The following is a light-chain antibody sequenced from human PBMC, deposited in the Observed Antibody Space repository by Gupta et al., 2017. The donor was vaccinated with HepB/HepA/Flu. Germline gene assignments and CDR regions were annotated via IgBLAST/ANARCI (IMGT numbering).Light chain of an antibody. CDR2: SAS. Sequence: DIQMTQSPSSLSASVGDRVTITCRASQSISSFLNWYQQKPGKAPKLLIFSASSLQSGVPSRFNVGGSGTDFSLTISRLQPEDFATYYCQQSYNTPFTFGPGTKVDIK. CDR1: QSISSF. CDR3: QQSYNTPFT. V-gene: IGKV1-39*01. J-gene: IGKJ3*01.